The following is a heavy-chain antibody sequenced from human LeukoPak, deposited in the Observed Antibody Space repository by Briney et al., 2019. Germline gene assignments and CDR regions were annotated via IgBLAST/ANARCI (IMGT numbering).Heavy chain of an antibody. J-gene: IGHJ4*02. CDR1: GRSISSYY. Sequence: SETLSLTCTFSGRSISSYYWICIRQPPGKGLEWIGYIYATGSTNYNPSLKSRVTISVDTSKNKFSLNLRSVTAADTAVYYCARHGSVRSPLGRWGQGTLVTVSS. CDR3: ARHGSVRSPLGR. D-gene: IGHD3-10*01. V-gene: IGHV4-4*09. CDR2: IYATGST.